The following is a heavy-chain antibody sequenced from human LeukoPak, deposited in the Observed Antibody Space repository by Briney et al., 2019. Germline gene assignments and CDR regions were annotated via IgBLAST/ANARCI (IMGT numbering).Heavy chain of an antibody. CDR2: ISGSGGST. D-gene: IGHD6-19*01. V-gene: IGHV3-23*01. J-gene: IGHJ3*02. Sequence: GGSLRLSCAASGFTFSSYAMSWVRQAPGKGLEWVSAISGSGGSTYYADSVRGRFTISRDNSKNTLYLQMNSLRAEDTAVYYCAKDRSSGWYADAFDIWGQGTMVTVSS. CDR3: AKDRSSGWYADAFDI. CDR1: GFTFSSYA.